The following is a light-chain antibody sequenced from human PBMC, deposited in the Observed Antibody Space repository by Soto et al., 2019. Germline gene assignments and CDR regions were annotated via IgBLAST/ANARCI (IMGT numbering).Light chain of an antibody. CDR1: QSINNW. CDR3: QQYNSHSM. Sequence: DIQMTQSPSTLSASVGDRVTITCRASQSINNWLAWYQQKPGKAPKLLINKASNLESGVPSRFSGSGFGTEFTLTISSLQPDDFATYYCQQYNSHSMFGQGTKVEIK. J-gene: IGKJ1*01. V-gene: IGKV1-5*03. CDR2: KAS.